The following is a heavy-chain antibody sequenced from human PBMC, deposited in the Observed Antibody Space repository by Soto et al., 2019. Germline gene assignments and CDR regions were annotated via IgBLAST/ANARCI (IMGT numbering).Heavy chain of an antibody. Sequence: PGGALRLSCAASGFTFSSYGMHWVRHAPGKGLEGVAVISYDGSNKYYAVSVKGRFTISRDNYKNTLYLQMNSLSAEDTAVYYCAKDGCSSTSCYFSILPWVAPWGQGTLATVS. D-gene: IGHD2-2*01. CDR3: AKDGCSSTSCYFSILPWVAP. V-gene: IGHV3-30*18. J-gene: IGHJ5*02. CDR2: ISYDGSNK. CDR1: GFTFSSYG.